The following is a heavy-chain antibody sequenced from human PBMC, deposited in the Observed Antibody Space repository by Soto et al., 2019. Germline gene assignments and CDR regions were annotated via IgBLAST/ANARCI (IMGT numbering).Heavy chain of an antibody. V-gene: IGHV1-18*01. CDR3: ARSSGLRYFDGNWFDP. CDR2: ISAYNGNT. Sequence: GASVKVSCKASGYTFTSYAMHWMRQAPGQGLEWMGWISAYNGNTNYAQKLQGRVTMTTDTSTSTAYMELRSLRSDDTAVYYCARSSGLRYFDGNWFDPWGQGTLVTVSS. D-gene: IGHD3-9*01. CDR1: GYTFTSYA. J-gene: IGHJ5*02.